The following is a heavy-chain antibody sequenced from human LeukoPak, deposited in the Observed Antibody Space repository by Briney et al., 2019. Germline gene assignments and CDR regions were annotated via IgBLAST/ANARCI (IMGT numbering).Heavy chain of an antibody. D-gene: IGHD6-19*01. J-gene: IGHJ6*03. CDR1: GYSFTSYW. CDR2: IYPGDSDT. Sequence: GESLKISCKGSGYSFTSYWIGWVRQMPGKGLERMGIIYPGDSDTRYSPSFQGQVTISADKSISTAYLQWSSLKASDTAMYYCASHIAVAGDYYYYYMDVWGKGTTVTVSS. V-gene: IGHV5-51*01. CDR3: ASHIAVAGDYYYYYMDV.